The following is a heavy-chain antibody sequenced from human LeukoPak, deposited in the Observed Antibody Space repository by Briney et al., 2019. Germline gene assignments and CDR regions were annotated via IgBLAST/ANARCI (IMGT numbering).Heavy chain of an antibody. CDR1: GGTFSSYA. CDR2: IIPIFGTA. D-gene: IGHD6-19*01. V-gene: IGHV1-69*05. J-gene: IGHJ5*02. Sequence: SVKVSCKASGGTFSSYAISWVRQAPGQGLEWMGGIIPIFGTANYAQKFQGRVTITTDESTSTAHMELSSLRSEDTAVYYCARGEYSSGRYHWFDPWGQGTLVTVSS. CDR3: ARGEYSSGRYHWFDP.